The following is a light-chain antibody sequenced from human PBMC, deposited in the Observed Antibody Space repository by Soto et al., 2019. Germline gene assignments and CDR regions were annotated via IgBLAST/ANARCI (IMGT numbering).Light chain of an antibody. Sequence: QSALTQPASVSGSPGQSITISCTGTSSDVGSYNLVSWYQHHPGKAPKLMIYEGSNRPSGASNRFSGSKSGNTASLTISGLQAEDEADYYCSSYAGAVVFGGGTKVTVL. J-gene: IGLJ2*01. CDR2: EGS. CDR3: SSYAGAVV. CDR1: SSDVGSYNL. V-gene: IGLV2-23*01.